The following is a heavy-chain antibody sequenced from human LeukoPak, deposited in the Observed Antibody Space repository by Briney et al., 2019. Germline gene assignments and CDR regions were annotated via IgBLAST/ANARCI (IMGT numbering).Heavy chain of an antibody. CDR2: IIPIFGTA. V-gene: IGHV1-69*05. Sequence: SVKVSCKASGGTFSSYAISWVRQAPGQGLEWMGGIIPIFGTANYAQKFQGRATITTDESTSTAYMELSSLRSEDTAVYYCARDYYGSGSYYNDDYYYYYMDVWGKGTTVTVSS. D-gene: IGHD3-10*01. CDR1: GGTFSSYA. J-gene: IGHJ6*03. CDR3: ARDYYGSGSYYNDDYYYYYMDV.